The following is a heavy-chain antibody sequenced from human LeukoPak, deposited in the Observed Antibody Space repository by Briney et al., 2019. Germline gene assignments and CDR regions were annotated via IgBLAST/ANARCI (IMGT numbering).Heavy chain of an antibody. V-gene: IGHV4-34*01. CDR3: ARGRQHYYYYGMDV. CDR1: GGSFSGYY. Sequence: PSETLSPTCAVYGGSFSGYYWSWIRQPPGKGLEWIGEINHSGSTNYNPSLKSRVTISVDTSKNQFSLKLSSVTAADTAVYYCARGRQHYYYYGMDVWGQGTTVTVSS. CDR2: INHSGST. J-gene: IGHJ6*02.